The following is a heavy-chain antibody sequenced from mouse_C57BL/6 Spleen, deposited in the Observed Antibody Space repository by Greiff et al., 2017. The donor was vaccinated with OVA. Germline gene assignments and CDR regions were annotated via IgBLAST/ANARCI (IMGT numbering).Heavy chain of an antibody. CDR1: GYTFTDYY. V-gene: IGHV1-26*01. Sequence: EVQLQQSGPELVKPGASVKISCKASGYTFTDYYMNWVKQSHGKSLEWIGDINPNNGGTSYNQKFKGKATLTVDKSSSTAYMELRSLTSEDSAVYYCARGRGYYEDYWGQGTTLTVSS. D-gene: IGHD2-3*01. CDR3: ARGRGYYEDY. CDR2: INPNNGGT. J-gene: IGHJ2*01.